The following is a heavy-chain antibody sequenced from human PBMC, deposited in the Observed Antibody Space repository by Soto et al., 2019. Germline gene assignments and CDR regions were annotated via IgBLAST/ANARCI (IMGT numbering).Heavy chain of an antibody. D-gene: IGHD1-26*01. Sequence: QVQLVESGGGVVQPGRSLRLSCAASGFTFSRYGIHWVRQAPGKGLEWVAVISNDGSTTYFADSVKGRFTISRDNSKNMFYRQMSSLRAEDTAVYYCTKDSNDHYSNSEWAFDYWGQGSLVTVSS. CDR1: GFTFSRYG. J-gene: IGHJ4*02. CDR2: ISNDGSTT. CDR3: TKDSNDHYSNSEWAFDY. V-gene: IGHV3-30*18.